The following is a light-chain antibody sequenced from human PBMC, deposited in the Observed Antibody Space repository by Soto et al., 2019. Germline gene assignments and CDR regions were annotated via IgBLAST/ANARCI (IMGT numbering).Light chain of an antibody. Sequence: QLVLTQPASVSGSPGQSITISCTGTSSDVGSYNLVSWYQHHPGRAPKLMIYEGNKRPSGVSNRFSGSKSGNTASLTISGLQAEDEADYYCCSYAGSSTYVLFGGGTKLTVL. CDR3: CSYAGSSTYVL. J-gene: IGLJ2*01. CDR1: SSDVGSYNL. V-gene: IGLV2-23*01. CDR2: EGN.